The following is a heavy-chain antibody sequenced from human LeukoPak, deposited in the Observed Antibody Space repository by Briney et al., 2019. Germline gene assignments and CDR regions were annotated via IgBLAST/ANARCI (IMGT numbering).Heavy chain of an antibody. CDR3: AKAGSKYSSGPLHY. J-gene: IGHJ4*02. V-gene: IGHV3-23*01. CDR1: GFTVSSNY. CDR2: ISGSGGST. Sequence: GGSLRLSCAASGFTVSSNYMSWVRQAPGKGLEWVSAISGSGGSTYYADSVKGRFTISRDNSKNTLYLQMNSLRAEDTAVYYCAKAGSKYSSGPLHYWGQGTLVTVSS. D-gene: IGHD6-19*01.